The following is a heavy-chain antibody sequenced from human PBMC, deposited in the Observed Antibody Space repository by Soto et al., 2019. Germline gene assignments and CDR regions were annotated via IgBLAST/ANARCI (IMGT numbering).Heavy chain of an antibody. CDR3: ARSSLFGVVIHWYFDL. J-gene: IGHJ2*01. D-gene: IGHD3-3*01. Sequence: QVQLVQAGAAVKKPGSSVKVSLKASGGTFSSYAISWVRQAPGQGREWMGGIIPIFGTANYAQKCPGRVTITADESTSTAYMELSSLRSEDTAVYYCARSSLFGVVIHWYFDLWGRGTLVTVSS. CDR1: GGTFSSYA. CDR2: IIPIFGTA. V-gene: IGHV1-69*01.